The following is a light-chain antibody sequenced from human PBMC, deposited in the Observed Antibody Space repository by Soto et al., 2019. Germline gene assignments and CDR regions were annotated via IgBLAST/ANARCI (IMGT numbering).Light chain of an antibody. CDR2: DES. CDR1: QSVSSY. J-gene: IGKJ5*01. CDR3: QKRNDWPIT. V-gene: IGKV3-11*01. Sequence: EIVLTQSPATLSLSPGEIATLSCRASQSVSSYLAWYQQKTGQAPRLLIYDESNRATGIPDRFSGSGSGTDLTLTISRLEPEDFAVYYCQKRNDWPITFGQGTRLEIK.